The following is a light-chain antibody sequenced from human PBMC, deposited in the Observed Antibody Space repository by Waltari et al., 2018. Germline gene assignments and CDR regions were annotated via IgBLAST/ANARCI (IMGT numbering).Light chain of an antibody. CDR1: NSDFGSYNR. CDR3: SSWTGSPV. V-gene: IGLV2-18*02. Sequence: QSALTQPPYVSGSPGQTVTITCTGPNSDFGSYNRVAWYQKPPGTATKLVIYEVNHRPSGVPDRFSGSKSGNTASLTISGLQAEDEADYYCSSWTGSPVFGGGTKLTVL. CDR2: EVN. J-gene: IGLJ3*02.